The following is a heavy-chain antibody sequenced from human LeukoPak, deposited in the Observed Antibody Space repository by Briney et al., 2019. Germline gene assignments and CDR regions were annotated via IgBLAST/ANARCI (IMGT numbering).Heavy chain of an antibody. V-gene: IGHV3-30*04. D-gene: IGHD3-22*01. J-gene: IGHJ6*02. Sequence: GRSLRLSCAASGFTFSSYAMHWVRQAPGKGLEWVAVISYDGSNKYYADSVKGRFTISRDNSKNTLYLQMNSLIAEDTAVYYCARGRTPITMIVPGYYYYYGMDVWGQGTTVTVSS. CDR3: ARGRTPITMIVPGYYYYYGMDV. CDR1: GFTFSSYA. CDR2: ISYDGSNK.